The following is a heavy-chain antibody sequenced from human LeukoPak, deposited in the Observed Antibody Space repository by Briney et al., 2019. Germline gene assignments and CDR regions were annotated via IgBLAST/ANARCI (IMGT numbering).Heavy chain of an antibody. D-gene: IGHD3-16*02. CDR3: ARAARLGDLSSGY. V-gene: IGHV4-31*03. Sequence: SETLSLTCTVSGGSISSGDYCWSWILQHPGKGLEWIGYISYSGRTYYNPSLKSRVAISGDTSKNQFSLKLSSVTAADTAVYYCARAARLGDLSSGYWGQGTLVTVSS. J-gene: IGHJ4*02. CDR2: ISYSGRT. CDR1: GGSISSGDYC.